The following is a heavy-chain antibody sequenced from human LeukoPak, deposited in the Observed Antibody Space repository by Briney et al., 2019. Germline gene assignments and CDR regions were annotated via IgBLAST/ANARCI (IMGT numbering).Heavy chain of an antibody. J-gene: IGHJ1*01. D-gene: IGHD3-22*01. Sequence: GRSLRLSCAASGFTFSSYGMHWVRQAPGKGLEWVALISYDGSNKYYADSVKGRFTISRDNSKNTLYLQMNSLRAEDTAVYYCARDASPGYYDSSGYYYEYFQHWGQGTLATVSS. CDR2: ISYDGSNK. CDR3: ARDASPGYYDSSGYYYEYFQH. V-gene: IGHV3-30*03. CDR1: GFTFSSYG.